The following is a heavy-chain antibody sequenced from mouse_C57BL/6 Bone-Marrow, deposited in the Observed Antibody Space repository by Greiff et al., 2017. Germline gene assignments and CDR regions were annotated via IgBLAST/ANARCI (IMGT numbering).Heavy chain of an antibody. CDR1: GYTFTSYW. Sequence: VQLQQPGAELVKPGASVKMSCKASGYTFTSYWITWVKQRPGQGLEWIGDIYPGSGSTNYNEKFKSKATLTVDTSSSTAYMQLISLTSEDSAVYDCARPYYSNYWYFDVWSTGTTVTVSS. CDR2: IYPGSGST. D-gene: IGHD2-5*01. J-gene: IGHJ1*03. V-gene: IGHV1-55*01. CDR3: ARPYYSNYWYFDV.